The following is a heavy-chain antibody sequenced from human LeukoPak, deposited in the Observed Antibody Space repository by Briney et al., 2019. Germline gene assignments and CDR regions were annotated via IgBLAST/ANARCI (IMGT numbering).Heavy chain of an antibody. V-gene: IGHV4-38-2*02. CDR1: GYSISSGYY. CDR3: ASGREMATISPDAFDI. CDR2: IYHSGST. D-gene: IGHD5-24*01. Sequence: PSETLSLTCTVSGYSISSGYYWGWIRQPPGKGLEWIGSIYHSGSTYYNPSLKSRVTISVDTSKNQFSLKLSSVTAADTAVYYCASGREMATISPDAFDIWGQGTMVTVSS. J-gene: IGHJ3*02.